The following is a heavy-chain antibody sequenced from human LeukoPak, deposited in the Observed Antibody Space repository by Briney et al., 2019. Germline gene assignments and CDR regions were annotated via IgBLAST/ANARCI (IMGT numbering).Heavy chain of an antibody. CDR2: IYPGDSDT. V-gene: IGHV5-51*01. CDR1: GYSFSNHW. D-gene: IGHD3-10*01. CDR3: ARHGCFGSGSCYFDC. J-gene: IGHJ4*02. Sequence: GESLKISCKGSGYSFSNHWIGWVRQKPGKGPEWMALIYPGDSDTKYSSSFQGQVTVSADKSTSTAYLQWRSLKASDTATYYCARHGCFGSGSCYFDCWGQGVLVTVSS.